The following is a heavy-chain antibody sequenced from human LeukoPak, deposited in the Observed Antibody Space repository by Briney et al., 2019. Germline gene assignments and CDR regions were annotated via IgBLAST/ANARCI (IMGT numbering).Heavy chain of an antibody. CDR3: ARAGDYGDCFDY. Sequence: GGSLRLSCAASGFTVSSNYMSWVRQAPGKRLEWVSVIYSGGSTYYADSVKGRFTISRDNSKNTLYLQMSSLRAEDTAVYYCARAGDYGDCFDYWGQGTLVTVSS. D-gene: IGHD4-17*01. CDR2: IYSGGST. V-gene: IGHV3-53*01. J-gene: IGHJ4*02. CDR1: GFTVSSNY.